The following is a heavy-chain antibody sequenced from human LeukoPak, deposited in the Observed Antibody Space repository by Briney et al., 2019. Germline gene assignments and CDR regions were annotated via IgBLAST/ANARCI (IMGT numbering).Heavy chain of an antibody. Sequence: GGSLRLSCAASGFTFSSYGMHWVRQAPGKGLEWVAFIRYDGSNKYYADSAKGRFTISRDNSKNTLYLQMNSLRAEDTAVYYCAKDPNSSSWSGFDYWGQGTLVTVSS. D-gene: IGHD6-13*01. CDR3: AKDPNSSSWSGFDY. J-gene: IGHJ4*02. CDR1: GFTFSSYG. CDR2: IRYDGSNK. V-gene: IGHV3-30*02.